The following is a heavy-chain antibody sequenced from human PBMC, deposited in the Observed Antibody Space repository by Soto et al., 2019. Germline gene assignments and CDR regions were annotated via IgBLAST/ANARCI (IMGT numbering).Heavy chain of an antibody. V-gene: IGHV1-18*04. CDR1: GYTFTSYG. D-gene: IGHD3-22*01. CDR3: ARLWARYYYDSSDYYPYYFDY. CDR2: ISAYNGNT. Sequence: ASVKVSCKASGYTFTSYGISWVRQAPGQGLEWMGWISAYNGNTNYAQKLQGRVTMTTDTSTSTAYMELRSLRSDDTAVYYCARLWARYYYDSSDYYPYYFDYWGQGTLVTVSS. J-gene: IGHJ4*02.